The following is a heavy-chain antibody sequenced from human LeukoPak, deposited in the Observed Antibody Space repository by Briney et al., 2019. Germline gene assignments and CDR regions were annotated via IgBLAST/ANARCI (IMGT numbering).Heavy chain of an antibody. Sequence: ASVKVSCKASGFTFTSSAVQWVRQARGQRLEWIGWIVVGSGNTNYAQKFQERVTITRDMSTSTAYMELSSLRSEDTAVYYCAALPGPHSSPLPWGQGTLVTVSS. V-gene: IGHV1-58*01. J-gene: IGHJ5*02. CDR3: AALPGPHSSPLP. CDR2: IVVGSGNT. CDR1: GFTFTSSA. D-gene: IGHD6-13*01.